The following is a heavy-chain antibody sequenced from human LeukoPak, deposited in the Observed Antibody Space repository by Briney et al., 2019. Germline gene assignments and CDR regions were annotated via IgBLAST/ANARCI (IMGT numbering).Heavy chain of an antibody. V-gene: IGHV3-74*01. CDR3: ARSTPLGGLQNAFDI. Sequence: GGSLRLSCAASGFTFRRYWMHWVRQAPGKGLVGVSRINSDGSSTSYADSVKGRFTISRDNAKNTLYLQMNSLRAEDTAVYYCARSTPLGGLQNAFDIWGQGTMVTVSS. D-gene: IGHD3-16*01. CDR1: GFTFRRYW. CDR2: INSDGSST. J-gene: IGHJ3*02.